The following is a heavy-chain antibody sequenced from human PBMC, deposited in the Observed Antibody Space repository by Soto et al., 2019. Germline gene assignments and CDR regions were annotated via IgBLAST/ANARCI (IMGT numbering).Heavy chain of an antibody. CDR1: GFTFTTYS. CDR2: ISSSSSTT. J-gene: IGHJ4*02. V-gene: IGHV3-48*02. Sequence: EVQLVESGGGLVQPGGSLRLSCSASGFTFTTYSMNWVCQAPGKGLEWVSYISSSSSTTHYADSVKGRFTISRDNAKNSLDLQMNGLRDEDTAVYYCARDAGSWGYWGQGTLVTVSS. D-gene: IGHD3-10*01. CDR3: ARDAGSWGY.